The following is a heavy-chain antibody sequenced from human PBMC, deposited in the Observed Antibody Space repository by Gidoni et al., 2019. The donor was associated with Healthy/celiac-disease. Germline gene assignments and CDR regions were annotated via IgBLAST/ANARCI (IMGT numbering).Heavy chain of an antibody. V-gene: IGHV1-18*01. CDR3: AREVRDIVVVVAAPGGMDV. D-gene: IGHD2-15*01. CDR1: GYTFTSYG. Sequence: QVQLVQSGAEVKKPGASVKVSCKASGYTFTSYGISWVRQAPGQGLEWMGWISAYNGNTNYAPKLQGRVTMTPDTSTSTAYMELRSLRSDDTAVYYCAREVRDIVVVVAAPGGMDVWGQGTTVTVSS. CDR2: ISAYNGNT. J-gene: IGHJ6*02.